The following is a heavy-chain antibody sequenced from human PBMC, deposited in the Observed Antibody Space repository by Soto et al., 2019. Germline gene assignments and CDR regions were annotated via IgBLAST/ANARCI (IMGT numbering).Heavy chain of an antibody. CDR1: RYTFSNFY. V-gene: IGHV1-46*01. D-gene: IGHD4-4*01. CDR3: ARSQVGRQLDV. J-gene: IGHJ6*02. Sequence: GASVKVSCKASRYTFSNFYIHWLRQAPGQGLEWMGIINPSGGSTTYPQKFQGRVTMTRDTTTSTVHMELITLRSEDTAVYYCARSQVGRQLDVWGPGNTVTVSS. CDR2: INPSGGST.